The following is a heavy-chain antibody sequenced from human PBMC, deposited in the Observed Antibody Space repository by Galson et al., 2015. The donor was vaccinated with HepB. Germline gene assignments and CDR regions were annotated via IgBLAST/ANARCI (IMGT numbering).Heavy chain of an antibody. D-gene: IGHD3-3*01. CDR1: GASVSSTSSY. Sequence: SETLSLTCTVSGASVSSTSSYWSWIRQPPGKGLEWIGYISYSGSTNYNPSLKSRVTISVDTSKNQFSLKLSSVTAADTAVYYCARERRYDFWSGYYTGIDFDYWGQGTLVTVSS. V-gene: IGHV4-61*01. J-gene: IGHJ4*02. CDR2: ISYSGST. CDR3: ARERRYDFWSGYYTGIDFDY.